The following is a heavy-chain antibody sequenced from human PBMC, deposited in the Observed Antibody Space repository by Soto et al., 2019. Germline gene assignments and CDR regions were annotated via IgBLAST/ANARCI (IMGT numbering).Heavy chain of an antibody. CDR3: ARAGYLKGFDS. CDR2: TRSKEHNYIK. Sequence: LRLSCAVTGFTLSDHYMDWVRQAPGKGLEWVARTRSKEHNYIKEYAASVTGRFSISRDDSENSLYLQMNSLKTEDTAVYYCARAGYLKGFDSWGHGTLVTVSS. V-gene: IGHV3-72*01. D-gene: IGHD5-18*01. CDR1: GFTLSDHY. J-gene: IGHJ4*01.